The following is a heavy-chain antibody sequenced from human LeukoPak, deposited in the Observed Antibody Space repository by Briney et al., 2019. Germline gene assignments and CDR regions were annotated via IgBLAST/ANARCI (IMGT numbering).Heavy chain of an antibody. CDR1: GGSISSGDYY. Sequence: SQTLSLTCTVSGGSISSGDYYWSWIRQPPGKGLEWTGYIYYSGSTYYNPSLKSRVTISVDTSKNQFSLKLSSVTAADTAVYYCARETPPYYYGSGSSSNFDYWGQGTLVTVSS. V-gene: IGHV4-30-4*08. CDR3: ARETPPYYYGSGSSSNFDY. CDR2: IYYSGST. J-gene: IGHJ4*02. D-gene: IGHD3-10*01.